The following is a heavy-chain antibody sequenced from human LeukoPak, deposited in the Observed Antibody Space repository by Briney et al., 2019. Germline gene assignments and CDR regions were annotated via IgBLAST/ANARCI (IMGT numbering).Heavy chain of an antibody. D-gene: IGHD3-16*02. V-gene: IGHV1-18*01. CDR3: ARDPVGNYDYVWGSYRYKVGRTDAFDI. Sequence: ASVKVSFKASGYTFTSYGISWVRQAPGQGLEWMGWISAYNGNTNYAQKLQGRVTMTTDTSTSTAYMELRSLRSDDTAVYYCARDPVGNYDYVWGSYRYKVGRTDAFDIWGQGTMVTVSS. CDR2: ISAYNGNT. CDR1: GYTFTSYG. J-gene: IGHJ3*02.